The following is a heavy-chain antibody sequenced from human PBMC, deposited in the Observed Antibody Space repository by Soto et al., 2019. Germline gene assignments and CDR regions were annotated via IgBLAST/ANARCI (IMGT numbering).Heavy chain of an antibody. V-gene: IGHV1-69*13. J-gene: IGHJ6*02. CDR2: IIPIFGTA. D-gene: IGHD5-18*01. CDR1: GGTFSSYA. CDR3: ARDPTLGYSYGFYGMDV. Sequence: SVKVSCKASGGTFSSYAISWVRQAPGQGLEWMGGIIPIFGTANYAQKFQGRVTITADESTSTAYMELSSLRSEDTAVYYCARDPTLGYSYGFYGMDVWGQGTTVTVSS.